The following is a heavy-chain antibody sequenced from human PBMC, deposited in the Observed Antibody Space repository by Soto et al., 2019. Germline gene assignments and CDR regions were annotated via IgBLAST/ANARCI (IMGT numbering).Heavy chain of an antibody. Sequence: GGSLRLSCAASGFRFSDYSMNWVRQAPGRGLEWVSYISSSSFTIHYADSVEGRFAISRDNAKNTLSLQMNSLRAEDTAIYYCARAYCSTITCYNWFDPWGQGALVTVSS. D-gene: IGHD2-2*01. V-gene: IGHV3-48*01. CDR1: GFRFSDYS. CDR3: ARAYCSTITCYNWFDP. CDR2: ISSSSFTI. J-gene: IGHJ5*02.